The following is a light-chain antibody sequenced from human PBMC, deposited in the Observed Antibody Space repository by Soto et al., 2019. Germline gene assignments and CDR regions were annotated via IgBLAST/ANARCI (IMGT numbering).Light chain of an antibody. CDR3: QHYNSYSEA. CDR2: AAS. CDR1: QTIITY. J-gene: IGKJ1*01. V-gene: IGKV1-39*01. Sequence: DIQMTQSPSSLSASVGDRVTITCRASQTIITYLNWYQQRPGKAPQLLIYAASTLQSGVPSRFSGSGSGTDFTLTISSLQPDDFATYYCQHYNSYSEAFGQGTKVDNK.